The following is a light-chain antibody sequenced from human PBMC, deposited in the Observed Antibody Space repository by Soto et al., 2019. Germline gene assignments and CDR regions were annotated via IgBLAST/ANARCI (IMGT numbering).Light chain of an antibody. CDR2: DAS. Sequence: EIVLTQSPATLSLSPGERATLSCRASQSVSSYLAWYQQKPGQAPRLLIYDASNRATGIPDRFSGSGSGTDFTLTISSLEPEDFAVYYCQQYNNWPPITFGQGTRLEIK. CDR1: QSVSSY. J-gene: IGKJ5*01. CDR3: QQYNNWPPIT. V-gene: IGKV3-11*01.